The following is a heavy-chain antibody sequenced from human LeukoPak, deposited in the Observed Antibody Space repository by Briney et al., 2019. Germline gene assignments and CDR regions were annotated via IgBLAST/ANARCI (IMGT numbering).Heavy chain of an antibody. CDR1: GGSISSYY. CDR2: IYYSGST. CDR3: ARGLEYYYYDSSGYYLDY. Sequence: SETLSLTCTVSGGSISSYYWSWIRQPPGKGLEWIGYIYYSGSTNYNPSLKSRVTISVDTSKNQFSLKLSSVTAADTAVYYCARGLEYYYYDSSGYYLDYWGQGTLVTVSS. D-gene: IGHD3-22*01. V-gene: IGHV4-59*12. J-gene: IGHJ4*02.